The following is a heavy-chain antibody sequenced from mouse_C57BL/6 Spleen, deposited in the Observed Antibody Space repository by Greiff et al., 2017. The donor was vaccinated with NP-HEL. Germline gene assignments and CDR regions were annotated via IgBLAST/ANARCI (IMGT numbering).Heavy chain of an antibody. Sequence: VQLKESGPELVKPGASVKISCKASGYSFTDYNMNWVKQSNGKSLEWIGVINPNYGTTSYNQKFKGKATLTVDQSSSTAYMQLNSLTSEDSAVYYCARDYYYGSDGYFDVWGTGTTVTVSS. CDR3: ARDYYYGSDGYFDV. V-gene: IGHV1-39*01. J-gene: IGHJ1*03. CDR1: GYSFTDYN. D-gene: IGHD1-1*01. CDR2: INPNYGTT.